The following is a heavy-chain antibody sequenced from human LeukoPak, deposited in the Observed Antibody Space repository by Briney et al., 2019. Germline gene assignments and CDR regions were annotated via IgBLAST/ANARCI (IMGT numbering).Heavy chain of an antibody. Sequence: GGALRLSCAASGFTFSSYSMNWVRQAPGKGLEWVSSSSSSSSYIYYADSVKGRFTISRDNAKNSLYLQMNRLRAEDTAVYCCARERQLERLAFGKEGSAFDYWGQGTLVTVSS. CDR3: ARERQLERLAFGKEGSAFDY. D-gene: IGHD1-1*01. CDR1: GFTFSSYS. V-gene: IGHV3-21*01. J-gene: IGHJ4*02. CDR2: SSSSSSYI.